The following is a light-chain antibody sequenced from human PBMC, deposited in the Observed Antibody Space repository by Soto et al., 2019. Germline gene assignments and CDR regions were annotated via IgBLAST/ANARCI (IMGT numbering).Light chain of an antibody. CDR3: QQYNSYPYT. V-gene: IGKV1-5*01. Sequence: DLQMTQSPSTLSASVGDRVTITCRASQSISTWLAWYQQKPGKAPTLLIYAASSLESGVPSRFSGSGSGTEFTLTISSLQPDDFATYFCQQYNSYPYTFGPGTKLEIK. J-gene: IGKJ2*01. CDR2: AAS. CDR1: QSISTW.